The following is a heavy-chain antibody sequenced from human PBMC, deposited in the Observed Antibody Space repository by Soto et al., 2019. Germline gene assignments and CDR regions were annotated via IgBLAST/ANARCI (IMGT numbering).Heavy chain of an antibody. CDR2: ISYSGST. CDR1: XLSVISRTDY. V-gene: IGHV4-61*01. CDR3: AREKKVGWRYFGMDF. J-gene: IGHJ6*02. Sequence: LXLTCSVSXLSVISRTDYLSWIRQPPGKGLEWIGSISYSGSTNYNPSLKSRVTILGDTSKNQFSLKLTSVTAADTVLYSCAREKKVGWRYFGMDFWGRGTTVTVSS. D-gene: IGHD2-15*01.